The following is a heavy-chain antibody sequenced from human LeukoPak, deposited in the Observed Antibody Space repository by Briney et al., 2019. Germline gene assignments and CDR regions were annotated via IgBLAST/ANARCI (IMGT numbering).Heavy chain of an antibody. CDR3: ARAQGVIAASGGDP. J-gene: IGHJ5*02. CDR2: MNPNSGNT. CDR1: GYTFITYE. Sequence: ASVKVSCKASGYTFITYEINWVRQAPGQGLEWMGRMNPNSGNTGYAQKFQGRVTMTRNTSISTAYMELSSLRSEDTAVYYCARAQGVIAASGGDPWGQGTLVTVSS. V-gene: IGHV1-8*01. D-gene: IGHD6-6*01.